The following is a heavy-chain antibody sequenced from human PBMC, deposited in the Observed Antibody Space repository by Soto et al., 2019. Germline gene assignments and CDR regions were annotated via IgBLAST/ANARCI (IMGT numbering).Heavy chain of an antibody. CDR2: IFPSDSDT. D-gene: IGHD3-22*01. CDR3: ARKDKSGYFNWFDP. J-gene: IGHJ5*02. V-gene: IGHV5-51*01. CDR1: GYKFTSSW. Sequence: LKISCRTSGYKFTSSWIAWVRQMPGKGLEWMGIIFPSDSDTRYSPFFQGQVTISADRSTSTVFLQWASLKASDTAVYFCARKDKSGYFNWFDPWGQGTLVTVS.